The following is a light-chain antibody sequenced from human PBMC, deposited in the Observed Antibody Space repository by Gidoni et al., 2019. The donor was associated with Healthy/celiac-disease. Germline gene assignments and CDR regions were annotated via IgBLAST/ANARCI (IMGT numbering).Light chain of an antibody. CDR2: DAS. CDR3: QQRSNWPPRYT. Sequence: IVLTQSPATMSLSPGERATLSCRASQSVSSYLAWYQQKPGPAPRLLIYDASNSATGIPARFSGSGSGTDFTLTISSLEPEDFAVYYCQQRSNWPPRYTFGQGTKLEIK. CDR1: QSVSSY. J-gene: IGKJ2*01. V-gene: IGKV3-11*01.